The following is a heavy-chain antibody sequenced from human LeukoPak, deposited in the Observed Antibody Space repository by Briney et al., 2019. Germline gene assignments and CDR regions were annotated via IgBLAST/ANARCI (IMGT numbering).Heavy chain of an antibody. Sequence: APVKVSCKASGYTFSSYGISWVRQAPGQGLEWMGWISGYNGYTNYEQKFQGRVIMTTDTPTGAAYTDLRSLRSDDTAVYFCARVGRYSSTWPPEGDDAFDIWGQGTMVTVSS. D-gene: IGHD6-13*01. CDR1: GYTFSSYG. J-gene: IGHJ3*02. CDR2: ISGYNGYT. V-gene: IGHV1-18*01. CDR3: ARVGRYSSTWPPEGDDAFDI.